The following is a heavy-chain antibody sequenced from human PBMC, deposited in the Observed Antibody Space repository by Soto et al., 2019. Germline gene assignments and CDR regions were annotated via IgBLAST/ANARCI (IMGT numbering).Heavy chain of an antibody. CDR2: IKQDGSEK. D-gene: IGHD2-15*01. Sequence: GGSLRLSCAASGFTFSSYWMSWVRQAPGKGLEWVANIKQDGSEKYYVDSVKGRFTISRDNAKNSLYLQMNSLRAEDTAVYYCARAQDPQYCSGGSCYGVFDIWGQGTMVTVSS. J-gene: IGHJ3*02. CDR3: ARAQDPQYCSGGSCYGVFDI. CDR1: GFTFSSYW. V-gene: IGHV3-7*03.